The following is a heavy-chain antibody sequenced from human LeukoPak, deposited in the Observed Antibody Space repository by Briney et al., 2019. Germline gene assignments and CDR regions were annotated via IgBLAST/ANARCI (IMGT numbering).Heavy chain of an antibody. V-gene: IGHV3-23*01. CDR2: ISGSGGST. CDR1: GFTFDDYA. CDR3: AKLTGSTVFDY. Sequence: GRSLRLSCAASGFTFDDYAMHWFRQAPGKGLEWVSGISGSGGSTYYADSVKGRFTISRDNSKNTLYLQMNSLRAEDTAVYYCAKLTGSTVFDYWGQGTLVTVSS. D-gene: IGHD1-20*01. J-gene: IGHJ4*02.